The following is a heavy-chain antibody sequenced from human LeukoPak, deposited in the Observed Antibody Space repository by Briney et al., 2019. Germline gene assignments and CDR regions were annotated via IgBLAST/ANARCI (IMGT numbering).Heavy chain of an antibody. V-gene: IGHV7-4-1*02. CDR2: INTNTGNP. J-gene: IGHJ6*02. Sequence: ASVKVSCKASGYTFTSYAMNWARQAPGQGLEWMGWINTNTGNPTYAQGFTGRFVFSLDTSVSTAYLQISNLKAEDTAVYYCARALVDSALKDYDFWSGPIGYYYYGMDVWGQGTTVTVSS. D-gene: IGHD3-3*01. CDR3: ARALVDSALKDYDFWSGPIGYYYYGMDV. CDR1: GYTFTSYA.